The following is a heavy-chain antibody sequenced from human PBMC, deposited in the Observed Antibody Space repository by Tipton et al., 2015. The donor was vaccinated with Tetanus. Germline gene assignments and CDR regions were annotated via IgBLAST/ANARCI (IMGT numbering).Heavy chain of an antibody. CDR3: ARDRGDYIYYGMDV. V-gene: IGHV1-2*02. Sequence: QMQLVQSGAEVKKPGASVKVSCKASGYTFTGYYIYWVRQAPGQGLEWMGSIDPNSGGTVYAQKFQGRVTMTRDTSISTAYMGLRSLRSDDTAVYYCARDRGDYIYYGMDVWGPGTTVTVS. D-gene: IGHD3-22*01. CDR2: IDPNSGGT. CDR1: GYTFTGYY. J-gene: IGHJ6*02.